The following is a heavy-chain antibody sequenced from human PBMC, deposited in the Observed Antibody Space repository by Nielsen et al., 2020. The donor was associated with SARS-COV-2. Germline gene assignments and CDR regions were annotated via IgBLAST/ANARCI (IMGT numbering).Heavy chain of an antibody. D-gene: IGHD6-19*01. Sequence: GESLKISCAASGFTFDDYTMHWVRQAPGKGLEWVSLISWDGGSTYYADSVKGRFTISRDNSKNSLYLQMNSLRTEDTALYYCVKDNKSGWYSFDYWGQGTLVTVSS. V-gene: IGHV3-43*01. CDR2: ISWDGGST. J-gene: IGHJ4*02. CDR1: GFTFDDYT. CDR3: VKDNKSGWYSFDY.